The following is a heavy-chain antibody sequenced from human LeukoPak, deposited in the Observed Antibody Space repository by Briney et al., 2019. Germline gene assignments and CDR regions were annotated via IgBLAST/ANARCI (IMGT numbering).Heavy chain of an antibody. CDR2: ISSSSSAI. CDR1: GFTFSTYT. J-gene: IGHJ4*02. Sequence: GGSLRLSCAASGFTFSTYTMNWVRQAPGKGLEWISYISSSSSAIFYADSVKGRFTISRDNAKNSLSLQMNSLRVEDTAVYYCARDYVTGALSFDYRGQGTLVTVSS. V-gene: IGHV3-48*01. D-gene: IGHD2-21*02. CDR3: ARDYVTGALSFDY.